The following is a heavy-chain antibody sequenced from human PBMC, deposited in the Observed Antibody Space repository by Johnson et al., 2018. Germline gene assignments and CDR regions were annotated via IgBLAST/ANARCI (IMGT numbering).Heavy chain of an antibody. V-gene: IGHV3-33*01. D-gene: IGHD1-14*01. CDR2: ICYAETRK. J-gene: IGHJ3*02. CDR3: ARRSPLTISWGDAFDI. Sequence: QVQLVESGGGVVQPGKSPRLSCVGSGLSFCDHGVLWVRRAPDKGLEWVTNICYAETRKHYEDSVQGRRTISRDTSKNTLYLQMKSLRPEDTAVYYCARRSPLTISWGDAFDIWGQGTMVTVSS. CDR1: GLSFCDHG.